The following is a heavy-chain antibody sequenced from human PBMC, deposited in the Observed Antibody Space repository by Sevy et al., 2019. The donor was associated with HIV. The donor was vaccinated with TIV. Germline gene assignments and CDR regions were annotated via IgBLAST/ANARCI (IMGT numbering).Heavy chain of an antibody. V-gene: IGHV3-30*18. Sequence: GGSLRLSCAASGFTFNFYGMHWVRQAPGKGLEWVALISYDGNLKYYADSAKGRFTISRDNSKNTLYLQMNSLRPEDTAVYYSVKAPNDYDNSGWAGLEVWGQGTTGTVSS. D-gene: IGHD3-22*01. CDR2: ISYDGNLK. J-gene: IGHJ6*02. CDR1: GFTFNFYG. CDR3: VKAPNDYDNSGWAGLEV.